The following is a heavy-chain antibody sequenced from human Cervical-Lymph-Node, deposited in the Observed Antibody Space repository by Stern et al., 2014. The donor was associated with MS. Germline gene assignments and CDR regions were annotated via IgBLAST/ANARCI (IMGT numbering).Heavy chain of an antibody. Sequence: VQLPESGAEVKRPESSVEVSCKTSGGSLSTLAIRWVRQAPGQGLEWVGEIMPLLGTAHYAHTFKGILTITADDSTSTVYMELSSLKSEDTAIYFCARHQAGIAANWGQGTLVTVTS. J-gene: IGHJ4*02. CDR1: GGSLSTLA. D-gene: IGHD6-13*01. CDR2: IMPLLGTA. V-gene: IGHV1-69*19. CDR3: ARHQAGIAAN.